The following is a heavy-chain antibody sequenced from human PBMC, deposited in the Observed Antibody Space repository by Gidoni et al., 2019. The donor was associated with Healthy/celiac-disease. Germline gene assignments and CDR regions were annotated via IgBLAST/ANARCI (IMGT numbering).Heavy chain of an antibody. J-gene: IGHJ4*02. CDR3: AREARVYYDFWSGYNDY. Sequence: QVQLQESGPGLVKPSETLSLTCTVSGGSISSYYWSWIRQPAGKGLEWIGRIYTSGSTNYNPSLKSRVTMSVDTPKNQFSLKLSSVTAADTAVYYCAREARVYYDFWSGYNDYWGQGTLVTVSS. D-gene: IGHD3-3*01. V-gene: IGHV4-4*07. CDR2: IYTSGST. CDR1: GGSISSYY.